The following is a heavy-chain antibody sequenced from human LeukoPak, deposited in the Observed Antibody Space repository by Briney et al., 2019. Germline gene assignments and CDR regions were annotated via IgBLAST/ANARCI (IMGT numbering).Heavy chain of an antibody. D-gene: IGHD2-2*01. J-gene: IGHJ4*02. V-gene: IGHV3-23*01. CDR1: GFTFSSSA. Sequence: GGSLRLSCAASGFTFSSSAMTWVRQAPGKGLEWVSSLTGGSDNSEHADSVKGRFTISRDNSKKTLYLQMNSPRAEDTAVYYCAKGVLVGYCSSTTCYEASYYFDYWGQGTLVSVSS. CDR3: AKGVLVGYCSSTTCYEASYYFDY. CDR2: LTGGSDNS.